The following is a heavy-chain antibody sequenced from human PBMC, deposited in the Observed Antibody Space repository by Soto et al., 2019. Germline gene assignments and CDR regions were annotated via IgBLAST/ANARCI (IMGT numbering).Heavy chain of an antibody. Sequence: QVQLQESGPGLVKPSETLSLTCTVSGGSVSSGSYYWSWIRQPPGKGLEWIGHIYYSGSTNYNPSLKSRVTISVDRSRNQFSLKLSSVTAADTAVYYCARAATYGTGAVRTFDYWGQGTLVTVSS. CDR2: IYYSGST. CDR1: GGSVSSGSYY. V-gene: IGHV4-61*01. CDR3: ARAATYGTGAVRTFDY. D-gene: IGHD3-10*01. J-gene: IGHJ4*02.